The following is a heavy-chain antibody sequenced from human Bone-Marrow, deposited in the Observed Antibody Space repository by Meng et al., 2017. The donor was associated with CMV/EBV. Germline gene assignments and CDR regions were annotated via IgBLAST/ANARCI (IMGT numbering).Heavy chain of an antibody. Sequence: GESLKISCAASGFTFDDYGMSWVRQAPGKGLEWVSGINWNGGSTGYADSVKGRFTISRDNAKSSLYLQMNSLRAEDTALYYCARVDQIVGAYYFDYWGQGTLVTVSS. D-gene: IGHD1-26*01. V-gene: IGHV3-20*04. CDR2: INWNGGST. CDR3: ARVDQIVGAYYFDY. J-gene: IGHJ4*02. CDR1: GFTFDDYG.